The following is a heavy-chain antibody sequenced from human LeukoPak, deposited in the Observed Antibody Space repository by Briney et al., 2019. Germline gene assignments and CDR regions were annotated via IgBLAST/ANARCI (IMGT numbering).Heavy chain of an antibody. CDR1: GFTFDDYG. V-gene: IGHV3-20*04. CDR3: ARVIDGSYGTILAFDI. CDR2: INWNGGST. Sequence: GGSLRLSCAASGFTFDDYGMSWVRQAPGKGLEWVSGINWNGGSTVYADSVKGRFTISRDNAKNSLYLQMNSLRAEDTALYYCARVIDGSYGTILAFDIWGQGTMVTVSS. J-gene: IGHJ3*02. D-gene: IGHD1-26*01.